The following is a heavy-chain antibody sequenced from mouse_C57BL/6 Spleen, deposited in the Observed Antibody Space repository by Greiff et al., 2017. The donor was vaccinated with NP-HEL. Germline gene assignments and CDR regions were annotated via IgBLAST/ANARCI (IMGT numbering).Heavy chain of an antibody. Sequence: VQLQQSGAELVKPGASVKVSCKASGYTFTSYWMHWVKQRPGQGLEWIGRIHPSDSDTNYNQKFKGKATLTVAKSSSTAYMQLSSLTSEDSAVYYCAIEERLRPWFAYWGQGTLVTVSA. J-gene: IGHJ3*01. CDR2: IHPSDSDT. CDR1: GYTFTSYW. D-gene: IGHD2-4*01. CDR3: AIEERLRPWFAY. V-gene: IGHV1-74*01.